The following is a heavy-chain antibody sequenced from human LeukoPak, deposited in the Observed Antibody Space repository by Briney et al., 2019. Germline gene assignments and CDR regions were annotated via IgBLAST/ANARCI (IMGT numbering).Heavy chain of an antibody. CDR3: ARVSTGGRYDY. CDR1: DGSISSYY. V-gene: IGHV4-4*07. D-gene: IGHD1-14*01. J-gene: IGHJ4*02. CDR2: IFSTGST. Sequence: SETLSLTCTVSDGSISSYYWSWIRQPAGKGLEWIGRIFSTGSTNHNPSLKSRVTMSVDTSKNQFSLKLSSVTAADTAVYYCARVSTGGRYDYWGQGTLVTVSS.